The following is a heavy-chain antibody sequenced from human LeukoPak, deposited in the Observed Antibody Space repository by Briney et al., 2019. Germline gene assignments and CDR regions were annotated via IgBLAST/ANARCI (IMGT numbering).Heavy chain of an antibody. J-gene: IGHJ4*02. V-gene: IGHV3-13*05. Sequence: GGSLRLSCAASGFTFSSYDMHWVRQATGKGLEWVSAIGTAGDPYYPGSVKGRFTISRENAKNSLYLQMNSLRAEDTAVYYCAKGLPGYSSAWYEDYFDYWGQGTLVTVSS. CDR2: IGTAGDP. D-gene: IGHD6-19*01. CDR3: AKGLPGYSSAWYEDYFDY. CDR1: GFTFSSYD.